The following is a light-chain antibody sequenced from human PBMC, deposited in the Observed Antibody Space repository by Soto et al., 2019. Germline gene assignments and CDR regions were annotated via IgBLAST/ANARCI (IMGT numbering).Light chain of an antibody. J-gene: IGKJ1*01. CDR3: QQYDTSPRT. CDR2: GAS. Sequence: DTVLTQSPGTLSLSPGEEATLSCRASQTLRGRYLAWYQQKPGQAPRLLIYGASTRATGIPDRFSGSGSGTDFTLTISRLEPEDFAVYYCQQYDTSPRTFGQGTKVDIK. CDR1: QTLRGRY. V-gene: IGKV3-20*01.